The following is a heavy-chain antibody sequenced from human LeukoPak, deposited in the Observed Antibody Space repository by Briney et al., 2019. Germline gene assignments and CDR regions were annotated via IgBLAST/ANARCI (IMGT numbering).Heavy chain of an antibody. J-gene: IGHJ6*02. CDR2: IKQDGSEK. Sequence: PGGSLRLSCAASGFTFSSYWMSWVRQAPGKGLECVANIKQDGSEKYYVDSVKGRFTISRDNAKNSLYLQMNSLRAEDTAVYYCAKGQFIVVVPPYSDYYYGMDVWGQGTTVTVSS. D-gene: IGHD2-2*01. CDR1: GFTFSSYW. V-gene: IGHV3-7*03. CDR3: AKGQFIVVVPPYSDYYYGMDV.